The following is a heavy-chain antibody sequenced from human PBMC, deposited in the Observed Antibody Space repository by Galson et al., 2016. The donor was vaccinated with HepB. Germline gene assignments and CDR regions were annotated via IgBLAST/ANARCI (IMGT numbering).Heavy chain of an antibody. Sequence: SLRLSCAASGFTFSTYWMHWIRQAPGKGLEWVSRIGSDGISTSYVDSVKGRFTISRDTSKNMLYLQMNSLRAEDTAVYYCARDRDARPYDSWGQGTLVTVSS. CDR2: IGSDGIST. V-gene: IGHV3-74*01. D-gene: IGHD5-24*01. CDR1: GFTFSTYW. J-gene: IGHJ4*02. CDR3: ARDRDARPYDS.